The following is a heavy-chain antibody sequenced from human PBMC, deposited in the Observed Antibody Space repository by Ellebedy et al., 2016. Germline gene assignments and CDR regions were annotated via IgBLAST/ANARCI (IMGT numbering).Heavy chain of an antibody. V-gene: IGHV3-74*01. J-gene: IGHJ4*02. CDR3: AREVDTPLVYYFDY. CDR1: GFTFNSYW. CDR2: IIYDGSST. D-gene: IGHD5-18*01. Sequence: GESLKISXAAPGFTFNSYWMHWVRQAPGKGLVWVSGIIYDGSSTRYADSVKGRFTISRDDAKNTLYLQMNSLRAEDTAVYYCAREVDTPLVYYFDYWGRGTLVTVSS.